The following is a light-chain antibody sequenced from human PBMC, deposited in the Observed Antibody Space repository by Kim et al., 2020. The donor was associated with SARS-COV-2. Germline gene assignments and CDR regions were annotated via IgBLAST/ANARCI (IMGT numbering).Light chain of an antibody. Sequence: ATINCKSSQTVLYSSNNKNYLAWYQQKPGQPPKLLIYWASTRESGVPDRFSGSGSGTDFTLTISSLQAEDVAVYYCQQYLTTYLTFGQGTRLEIK. V-gene: IGKV4-1*01. CDR3: QQYLTTYLT. CDR1: QTVLYSSNNKNY. J-gene: IGKJ5*01. CDR2: WAS.